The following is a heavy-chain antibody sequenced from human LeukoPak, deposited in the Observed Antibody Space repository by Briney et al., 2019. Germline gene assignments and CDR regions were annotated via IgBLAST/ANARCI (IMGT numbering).Heavy chain of an antibody. D-gene: IGHD2-2*02. Sequence: GASVKVSCKVSGYTLTELSMHWVRQAPGQGLEWMGWINPNSGGTNYAQKFQGRVTMTRDTSISTAYMELSRLRSDDTAVYYCARDFLWGRTVEEGYCSSTSCYTAFDIWGQGTMVTVSS. CDR1: GYTLTELS. CDR3: ARDFLWGRTVEEGYCSSTSCYTAFDI. CDR2: INPNSGGT. J-gene: IGHJ3*02. V-gene: IGHV1-2*02.